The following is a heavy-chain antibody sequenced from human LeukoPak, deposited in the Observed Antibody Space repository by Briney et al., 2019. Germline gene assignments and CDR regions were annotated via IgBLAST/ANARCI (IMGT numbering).Heavy chain of an antibody. CDR3: ARDEDYGDYGEAFDI. CDR1: GFTVSGNY. D-gene: IGHD4-17*01. V-gene: IGHV3-66*01. CDR2: IYSGGSA. J-gene: IGHJ3*02. Sequence: TGGSLRLSCAASGFTVSGNYMSWVRQAPGKGLEWVSIIYSGGSAYYADSVKGRFTISRDNSKNTLYLRMNSLRAEDTAVYYCARDEDYGDYGEAFDIWGQGTMVTVSS.